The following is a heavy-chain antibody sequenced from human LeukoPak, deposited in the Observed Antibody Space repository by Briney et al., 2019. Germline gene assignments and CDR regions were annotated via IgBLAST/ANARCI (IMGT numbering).Heavy chain of an antibody. CDR1: GGSFSGYY. D-gene: IGHD3-16*01. CDR3: ARDKGLRYYYYYGMDV. Sequence: PSETLSLTCAVYGGSFSGYYWSWIRQPPGKGLEWIGEINHSGSTNYNPSLKSRVTISVDTSKNQFSLKLSSVTAADTAVYYCARDKGLRYYYYYGMDVWGQGTTVTVSS. J-gene: IGHJ6*02. CDR2: INHSGST. V-gene: IGHV4-34*01.